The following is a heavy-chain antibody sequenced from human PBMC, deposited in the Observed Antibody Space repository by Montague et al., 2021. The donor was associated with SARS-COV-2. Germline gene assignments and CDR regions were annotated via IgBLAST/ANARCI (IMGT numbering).Heavy chain of an antibody. D-gene: IGHD2-2*01. CDR3: ATEMPAYDVFDI. CDR2: IYNTGRT. J-gene: IGHJ3*02. Sequence: SETLSLTCTVSGGSVTSGDYYWTWIRQPPGKGLEWIGYIYNTGRTNYXXXLKSRVTISMDTSKNQFSLKVDSVSAADTAVYYCATEMPAYDVFDIWGRGTMVTVSS. V-gene: IGHV4-61*08. CDR1: GGSVTSGDYY.